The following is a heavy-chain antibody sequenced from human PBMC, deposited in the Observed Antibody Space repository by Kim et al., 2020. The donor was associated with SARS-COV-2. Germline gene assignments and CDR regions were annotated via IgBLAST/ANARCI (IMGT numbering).Heavy chain of an antibody. CDR1: GGTFSSYA. J-gene: IGHJ6*02. CDR3: ARGNANCSSTSCQLDSLWGIAAAGTFYYYYGMDV. D-gene: IGHD6-13*01. V-gene: IGHV1-69*13. CDR2: IIPIFGTA. Sequence: SVKVSCKASGGTFSSYAISWVRQAPGQGLEWMGGIIPIFGTANYAQKFQGRVTITADESTSTAYMELSSLRSEDTAVYYCARGNANCSSTSCQLDSLWGIAAAGTFYYYYGMDVWGQGTTVTVSS.